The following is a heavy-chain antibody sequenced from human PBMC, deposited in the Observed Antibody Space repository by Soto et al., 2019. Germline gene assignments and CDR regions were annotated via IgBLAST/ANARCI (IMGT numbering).Heavy chain of an antibody. D-gene: IGHD3-22*01. Sequence: QVQLVQSGAEVKKPGSSVKVSCKASGGTFSSYAISWVRQAPGQGLEWMGGSIPIFGTANYAQKFQVRVTITADESTSTAYMELSSLRSEDTAVYYFARDRPVQYYYDSSGYYRSYYGMDVWGQGTTVTVSS. J-gene: IGHJ6*02. CDR1: GGTFSSYA. CDR2: SIPIFGTA. CDR3: ARDRPVQYYYDSSGYYRSYYGMDV. V-gene: IGHV1-69*01.